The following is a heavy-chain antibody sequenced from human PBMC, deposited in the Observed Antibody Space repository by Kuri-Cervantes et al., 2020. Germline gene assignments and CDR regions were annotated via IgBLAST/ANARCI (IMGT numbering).Heavy chain of an antibody. CDR2: ISGSGGST. Sequence: GEPLKISCAASGFTFSSYAMSWVRQAPGKGLEWVSAISGSGGSTYYADSVKGRFTISRDNAKNSLYLQMNSLRAEDTAVYYCARDRLYYYDSSGRGTRYFDIWGQGTMVTVSS. CDR3: ARDRLYYYDSSGRGTRYFDI. V-gene: IGHV3-23*01. CDR1: GFTFSSYA. D-gene: IGHD3-22*01. J-gene: IGHJ3*02.